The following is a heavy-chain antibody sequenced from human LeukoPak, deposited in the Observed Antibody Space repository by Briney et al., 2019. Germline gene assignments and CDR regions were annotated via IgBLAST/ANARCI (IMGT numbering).Heavy chain of an antibody. V-gene: IGHV3-53*05. J-gene: IGHJ3*02. CDR1: GFSVSSNY. D-gene: IGHD3-22*01. CDR3: AILPPSGYSARPDAFDI. CDR2: IYSDGST. Sequence: GGSLRLSCAASGFSVSSNYITWVRQAPGKGLEWVSVIYSDGSTKYADSVKARFTISRDNAKNSLYLQMNSLRAEDTALYYCAILPPSGYSARPDAFDIWGQGTMVTVSS.